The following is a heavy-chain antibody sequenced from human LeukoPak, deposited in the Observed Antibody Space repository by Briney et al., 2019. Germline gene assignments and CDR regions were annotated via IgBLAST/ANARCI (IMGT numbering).Heavy chain of an antibody. D-gene: IGHD6-25*01. CDR2: IYSGGST. Sequence: GGSLTRSCAASVFTDNSNYMRCVRGAPGKGLVWVSDIYSGGSTFFEDCVKGRFTISRDNSKNTLYLQMNSMRAEGTAVYCCARVGRDSSALGYYYYNYMDVWGKGTTVTVSS. V-gene: IGHV3-66*02. J-gene: IGHJ6*03. CDR1: VFTDNSNY. CDR3: ARVGRDSSALGYYYYNYMDV.